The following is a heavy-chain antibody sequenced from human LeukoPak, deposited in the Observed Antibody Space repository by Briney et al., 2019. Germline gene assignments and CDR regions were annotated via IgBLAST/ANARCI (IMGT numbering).Heavy chain of an antibody. Sequence: ASVKVSCKTSGYTFIKYDFSWVRQAPGQGLEWMGWISAYNGNTNYAQKLQGRVTMTTDTSTGTAYMELRSLRSDDTAVYYCAREGFYDYVWGSYRADLDPFDYWGQGTLVTVSS. CDR2: ISAYNGNT. D-gene: IGHD3-16*02. V-gene: IGHV1-18*01. CDR3: AREGFYDYVWGSYRADLDPFDY. CDR1: GYTFIKYD. J-gene: IGHJ4*02.